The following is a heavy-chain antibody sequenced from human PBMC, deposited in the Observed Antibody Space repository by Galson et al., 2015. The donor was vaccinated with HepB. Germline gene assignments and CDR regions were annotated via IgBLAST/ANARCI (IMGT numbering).Heavy chain of an antibody. J-gene: IGHJ6*02. D-gene: IGHD3-10*01. CDR1: GFTFGSYA. CDR2: MSGSGGGT. CDR3: ADTAVYYCARVGGFYYPMDV. V-gene: IGHV3-23*01. Sequence: SLRLSCAASGFTFGSYAMNWVRQAPGKGLEWVSGMSGSGGGTYYADSVKGRFTISLASRATESVDTSKNQFSLRLTSVTTADTAVYYCARVGGFYYPMDVWGQGTTVIVSS.